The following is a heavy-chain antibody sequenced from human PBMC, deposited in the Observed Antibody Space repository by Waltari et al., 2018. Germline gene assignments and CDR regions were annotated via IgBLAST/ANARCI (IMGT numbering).Heavy chain of an antibody. J-gene: IGHJ5*02. CDR3: VRGVAVAGNPNWFDP. CDR2: ITGDGSVT. V-gene: IGHV3-74*01. CDR1: GLPCSTNW. D-gene: IGHD6-19*01. Sequence: EVQLVESGGGLVKPGGSVTLPCAAPGLPCSTNWVPWVGQPPGKGPVWGSRITGDGSVTGYADSVKGRFTISRDNAKNTVYLQMNSLRAEDSAFYYCVRGVAVAGNPNWFDPWGQGTLVTVSS.